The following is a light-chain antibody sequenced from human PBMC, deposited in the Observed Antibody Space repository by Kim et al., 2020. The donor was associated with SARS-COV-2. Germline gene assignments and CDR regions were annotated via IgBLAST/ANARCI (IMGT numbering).Light chain of an antibody. CDR2: LNSDGSH. CDR3: QTWGTGIRV. CDR1: SGHSSYA. V-gene: IGLV4-69*01. J-gene: IGLJ2*01. Sequence: ASVKLTWTLSSGHSSYAIAWHQQQPEKGHRYLMKLNSDGSHSKGDGIPDRFSGSSSGAERYLTISSLQSEDEADYYCQTWGTGIRVFGGGTQLTVL.